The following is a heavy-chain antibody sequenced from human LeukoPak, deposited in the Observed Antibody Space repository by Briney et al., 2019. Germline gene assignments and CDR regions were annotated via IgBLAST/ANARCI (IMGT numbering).Heavy chain of an antibody. D-gene: IGHD3-22*01. CDR3: ARDGETYYYDSSGYYYFDY. Sequence: GGSLRLSCAASGFTFSSYAMSWVRQAPGKGLEWVSAISGSGGSTYYADSVKGRFTISRDNSKNSLYLQMNSLRAGDTAVYYCARDGETYYYDSSGYYYFDYWGQGTLVTVSS. V-gene: IGHV3-23*01. CDR2: ISGSGGST. CDR1: GFTFSSYA. J-gene: IGHJ4*02.